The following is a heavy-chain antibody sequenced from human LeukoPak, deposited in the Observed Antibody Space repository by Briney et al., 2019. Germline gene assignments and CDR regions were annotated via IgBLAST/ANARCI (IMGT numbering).Heavy chain of an antibody. V-gene: IGHV3-64*01. CDR2: ISSNGGST. J-gene: IGHJ4*02. D-gene: IGHD6-19*01. Sequence: GGSLRLSCAASGFTFSSYAMHWVRQAPGKGLEYVSAISSNGGSTYYANSVKGRFTISRDNSKNTLYLQMNSLRAEDTAVYYCARGWRSSGWLGYWGQGTLVTVSS. CDR3: ARGWRSSGWLGY. CDR1: GFTFSSYA.